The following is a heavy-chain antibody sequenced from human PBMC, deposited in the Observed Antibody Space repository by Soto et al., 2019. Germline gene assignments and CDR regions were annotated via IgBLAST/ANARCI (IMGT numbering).Heavy chain of an antibody. CDR2: ISYDGSNK. CDR3: AKDLNFLGYCSSTSCYLFDY. V-gene: IGHV3-30*18. Sequence: PVGSLRLSCAASGFTFSSYGMHWVRQAPGKGLEWVAVISYDGSNKYYADSVKGRFTISRDNSKNTLYLQMNSLRAEDTAVYYCAKDLNFLGYCSSTSCYLFDYWGQGTLVTVSS. CDR1: GFTFSSYG. D-gene: IGHD2-2*01. J-gene: IGHJ4*02.